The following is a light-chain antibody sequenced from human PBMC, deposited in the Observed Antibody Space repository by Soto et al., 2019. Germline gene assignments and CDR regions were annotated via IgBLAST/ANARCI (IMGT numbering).Light chain of an antibody. J-gene: IGLJ3*02. CDR2: EDN. CDR3: QSYDSSNQV. V-gene: IGLV6-57*02. Sequence: FMLTQPHSVSESPGKTVTISCTGNRSGSIASNYVQWYQQRPGSAPTTVIYEDNQRPSGVPARFSGSIDRSSNSASLTISGLKTEDEAYYYCQSYDSSNQVFGGGTKVTVL. CDR1: SGSIASNY.